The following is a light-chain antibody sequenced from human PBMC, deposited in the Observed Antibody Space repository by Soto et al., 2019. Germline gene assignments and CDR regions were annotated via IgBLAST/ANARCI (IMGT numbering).Light chain of an antibody. Sequence: VLTQSPATLSLSPGERATLSCRASQSVDTSLGWYQQKPGRAPRLLISDASTRATGFPARFSGSGSGTDFTLTISSLQSEDFATYYCQHYAYVWTFGQGTKVDIK. CDR1: QSVDTS. J-gene: IGKJ1*01. CDR3: QHYAYVWT. CDR2: DAS. V-gene: IGKV3-11*01.